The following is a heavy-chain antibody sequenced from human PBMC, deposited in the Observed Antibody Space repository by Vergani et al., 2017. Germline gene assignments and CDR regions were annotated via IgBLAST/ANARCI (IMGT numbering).Heavy chain of an antibody. J-gene: IGHJ4*02. Sequence: QLKLQESGPGLVKPSETLSLTCTVSGGSISSSSYYWGWIRQPPGKGLEWIGSIYYSGSTYYNPSLKSRVTISVDTSKNQFSLKLSSVTAADTAVYYCARPREWELPSPIDYWGQGTLVTVSS. CDR1: GGSISSSSYY. CDR2: IYYSGST. D-gene: IGHD1-26*01. CDR3: ARPREWELPSPIDY. V-gene: IGHV4-39*01.